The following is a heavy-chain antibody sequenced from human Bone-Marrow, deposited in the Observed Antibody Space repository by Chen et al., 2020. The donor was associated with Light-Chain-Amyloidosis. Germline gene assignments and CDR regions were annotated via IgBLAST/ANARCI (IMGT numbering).Heavy chain of an antibody. CDR2: LYYTGIT. V-gene: IGHV4-39*07. CDR3: AREVPAVKKNYMDV. CDR1: GGSISGTSYD. D-gene: IGHD2-2*01. J-gene: IGHJ6*03. Sequence: QLQLQESGPRVVKPSETLSPTCAVSGGSISGTSYDCVWIRQPPGKGLAWIGTLYYTGITYYNPSLKSRVTISVDMSKNQFSLILSSVTAADTAVYHCAREVPAVKKNYMDVWGKGTTVIVSS.